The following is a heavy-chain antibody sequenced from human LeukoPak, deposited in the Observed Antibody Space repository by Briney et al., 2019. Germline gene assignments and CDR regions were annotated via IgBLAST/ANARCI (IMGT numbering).Heavy chain of an antibody. CDR1: GFTFSDYY. Sequence: GGSLRLSCAASGFTFSDYYMSWIRQAPGKGLEWVSYISSSGSTIYYADSVKGRFTISRDNAKNSLYLQMNSLRHEDTAVYYCATLARLSGSGSRDYWGQGTLVTVSS. D-gene: IGHD3-10*01. CDR3: ATLARLSGSGSRDY. CDR2: ISSSGSTI. J-gene: IGHJ4*02. V-gene: IGHV3-11*04.